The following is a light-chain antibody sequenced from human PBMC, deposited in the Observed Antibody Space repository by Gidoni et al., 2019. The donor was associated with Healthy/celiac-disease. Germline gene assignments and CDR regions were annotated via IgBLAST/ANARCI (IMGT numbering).Light chain of an antibody. Sequence: DIQMTPSPSTLSASVGDRVTIPCRASQSISSWLAWYQQKPGKAPKLLIYDASSLESGVPSRFSGSGSGTEFTLTISSLQPDDFATYYCQQYNSYPHTFGQGTKLEIK. V-gene: IGKV1-5*01. CDR1: QSISSW. CDR2: DAS. J-gene: IGKJ2*01. CDR3: QQYNSYPHT.